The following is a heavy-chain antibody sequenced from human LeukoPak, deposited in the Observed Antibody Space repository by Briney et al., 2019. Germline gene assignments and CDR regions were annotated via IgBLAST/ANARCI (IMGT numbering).Heavy chain of an antibody. Sequence: GGSLRLSCAASAFTFSNYWMHWVRQAPGKGLVWVSRINTDGSSTTYADSVNGRFTSSRDNAKNTLYLQMKSLRAEDTAIYYCVRDSAYCGGDCYSFDYWGQGTLVTVSS. J-gene: IGHJ4*02. CDR3: VRDSAYCGGDCYSFDY. V-gene: IGHV3-74*01. CDR2: INTDGSST. D-gene: IGHD2-21*02. CDR1: AFTFSNYW.